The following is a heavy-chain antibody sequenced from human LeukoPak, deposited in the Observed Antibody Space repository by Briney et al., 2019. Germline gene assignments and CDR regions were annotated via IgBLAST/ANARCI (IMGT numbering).Heavy chain of an antibody. CDR3: ARHGGRYSHSIDS. V-gene: IGHV5-51*01. CDR2: IHLGDSDV. J-gene: IGHJ4*02. CDR1: GYSFTNSW. Sequence: GESLKISCKGSGYSFTNSWIGWVRQMPGKGLEWMGIIHLGDSDVRYSPSFQGQVTISADKSISSAYLQWSSLKVSDTAMYYCARHGGRYSHSIDSWGQGTLVTVSS. D-gene: IGHD1-26*01.